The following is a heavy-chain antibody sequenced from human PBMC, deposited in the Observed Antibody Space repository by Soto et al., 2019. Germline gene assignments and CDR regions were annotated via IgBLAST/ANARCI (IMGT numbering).Heavy chain of an antibody. J-gene: IGHJ6*02. CDR3: AKDWGVVRGEWRDYYYGMDV. V-gene: IGHV3-23*01. CDR1: GFTFSSYA. CDR2: ISGSGGST. Sequence: GGSLRLSCAASGFTFSSYAMSWVRQAPGKGLEWVSAISGSGGSTCYADSVKGRFTISRDNSKNTLYLQMNSLRAEDTAVYYCAKDWGVVRGEWRDYYYGMDVWGQGTTVTVSS. D-gene: IGHD2-15*01.